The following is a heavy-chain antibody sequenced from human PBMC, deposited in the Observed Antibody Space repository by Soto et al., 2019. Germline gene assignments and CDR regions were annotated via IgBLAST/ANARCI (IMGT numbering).Heavy chain of an antibody. V-gene: IGHV1-18*01. CDR3: ARGYYYGSGRPTPGGMDV. J-gene: IGHJ6*02. CDR2: ISTYTGNT. CDR1: GCTFTNYD. Sequence: QVHRVQSGAEVKNPGASVKVSCKASGCTFTNYDINWVRQAPGQGLEWMGWISTYTGNTNYAQKLQGRVTMTTDTSTSTAYMELRSLRSDDTAVYYCARGYYYGSGRPTPGGMDVWGQGTTVTVSS. D-gene: IGHD3-10*01.